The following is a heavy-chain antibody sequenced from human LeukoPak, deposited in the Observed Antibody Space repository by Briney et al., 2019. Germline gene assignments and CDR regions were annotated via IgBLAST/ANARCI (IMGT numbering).Heavy chain of an antibody. CDR3: ARGNYYDSSGLDY. D-gene: IGHD3-22*01. CDR2: INHSGST. Sequence: SETLSLTCAVYGGSFSGYYWSWIRQPPGKGLEWIGEINHSGSTNYNPSLKSRVTISVDTSKNQFSLKLSSVTAADTAVFYCARGNYYDSSGLDYWGQGTLVTVSS. J-gene: IGHJ4*02. V-gene: IGHV4-34*01. CDR1: GGSFSGYY.